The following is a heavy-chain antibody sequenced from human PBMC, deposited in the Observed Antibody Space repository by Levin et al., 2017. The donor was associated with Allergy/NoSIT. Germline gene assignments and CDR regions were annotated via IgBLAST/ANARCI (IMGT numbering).Heavy chain of an antibody. CDR2: ISSSSSTI. D-gene: IGHD4-11*01. CDR1: GFTFSSYS. CDR3: ARDRFDYSRYYYYGMDG. J-gene: IGHJ6*02. V-gene: IGHV3-48*01. Sequence: PASETLSLTCAASGFTFSSYSMNWVRQAPGKGLEWVSYISSSSSTIYYADSVKGRFTISRDNAKNSLYLQMNSLRAEDTAVYYCARDRFDYSRYYYYGMDGWGQGTTVTVSS.